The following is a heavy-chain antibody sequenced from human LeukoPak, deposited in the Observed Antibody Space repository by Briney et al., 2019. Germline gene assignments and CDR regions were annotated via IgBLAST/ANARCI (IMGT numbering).Heavy chain of an antibody. CDR1: GFTFSDYY. Sequence: GGSLRLSCAASGFTFSDYYMSWIRQAPGKGLEWVSYISSSGSTIYYADSVKGRFTISRDNAKNSLYLQMNSPRAEDTAVYYCARAATVTTRGYYGMDVWGQGTTVTVSS. CDR2: ISSSGSTI. CDR3: ARAATVTTRGYYGMDV. V-gene: IGHV3-11*01. J-gene: IGHJ6*02. D-gene: IGHD4-17*01.